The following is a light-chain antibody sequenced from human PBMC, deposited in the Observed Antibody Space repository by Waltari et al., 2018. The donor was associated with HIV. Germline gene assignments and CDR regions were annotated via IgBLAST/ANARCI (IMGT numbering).Light chain of an antibody. J-gene: IGKJ4*01. CDR1: QSLLYTYNNKNS. CDR3: HQYHDTPLT. V-gene: IGKV4-1*01. CDR2: WAS. Sequence: DIVMTQSPDSLAVSLGERATINCKSSQSLLYTYNNKNSLAWYQQKPGQPPKLLIYWASTRESGVPDRFSGSGSGTDFTLTISGLQAEDVAVYYCHQYHDTPLTFGGGTKVEIK.